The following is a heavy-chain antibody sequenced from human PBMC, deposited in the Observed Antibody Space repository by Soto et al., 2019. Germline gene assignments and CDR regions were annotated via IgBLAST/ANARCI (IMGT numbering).Heavy chain of an antibody. CDR3: TTGSVEGV. D-gene: IGHD2-15*01. J-gene: IGHJ6*02. V-gene: IGHV3-15*07. Sequence: EVQLVESGGDLVKPGGSLTLSCAASDFTFIDSWMNWVRQAPGKGLEWVGRVKTKAQGETTDYAAPVKGRFTISRDDSTYTLYLHMRSLKADDTAVYYCTTGSVEGVWAQGTTVTVSS. CDR2: VKTKAQGETT. CDR1: DFTFIDSW.